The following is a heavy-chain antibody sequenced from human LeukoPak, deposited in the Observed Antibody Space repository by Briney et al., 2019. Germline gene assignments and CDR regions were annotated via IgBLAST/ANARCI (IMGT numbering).Heavy chain of an antibody. D-gene: IGHD6-19*01. CDR3: ARGGGYSSGWYAAGGYYFDY. CDR1: GFTFSDYY. V-gene: IGHV3-11*04. CDR2: ISSSCSTI. Sequence: GGSLRLSCAASGFTFSDYYMSWIRQAPGKGLEWVSYISSSCSTIYYADSVKGRFTIPRDNAKNSLYLQMDSLRAEDTAVYYCARGGGYSSGWYAAGGYYFDYWGQGTLVTVSS. J-gene: IGHJ4*02.